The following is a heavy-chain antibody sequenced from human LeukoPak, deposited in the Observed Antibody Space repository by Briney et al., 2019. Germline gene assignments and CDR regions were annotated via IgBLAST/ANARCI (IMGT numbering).Heavy chain of an antibody. CDR2: ISYSGGTT. CDR3: AKGGQMMVEVARRGAFDI. Sequence: GGSLRLSCAASGFTFSSYAMSWVRQAPGKGLEWVSGISYSGGTTCYADSVKGRFTISRDNSKNTLYLQMNSLRAEDTAVYYCAKGGQMMVEVARRGAFDIWGQGTMVTVSS. V-gene: IGHV3-23*01. J-gene: IGHJ3*02. CDR1: GFTFSSYA. D-gene: IGHD1-1*01.